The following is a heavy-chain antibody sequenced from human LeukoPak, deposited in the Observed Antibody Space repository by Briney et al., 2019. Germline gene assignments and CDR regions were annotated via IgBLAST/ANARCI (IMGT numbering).Heavy chain of an antibody. CDR3: TRGAPGIAARADY. V-gene: IGHV4-4*07. J-gene: IGHJ4*02. CDR2: FYTSGGT. CDR1: GGSLSNYY. Sequence: SETLSLTCSVSGGSLSNYYWSWIRQPAGKGLEWIGRFYTSGGTRYNPSLESRVAMSVDASKDQFFLKLTSVTAADTAVYYCTRGAPGIAARADYWGQGTLVTVSS. D-gene: IGHD6-13*01.